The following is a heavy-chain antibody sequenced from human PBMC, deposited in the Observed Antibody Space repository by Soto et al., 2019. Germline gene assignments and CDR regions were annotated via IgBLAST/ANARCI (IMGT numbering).Heavy chain of an antibody. V-gene: IGHV4-61*08. CDR1: GGSISSGGYS. CDR2: IYYSGST. CDR3: ARAAGYGSGGSGPPGWFDP. D-gene: IGHD2-15*01. J-gene: IGHJ5*02. Sequence: SETLSLTCAVSGGSISSGGYSWSWIRQPPGKGLEWIGYIYYSGSTNYNTSLKSRVTISVDTSKNQFSLKLSSVTAADTAVYYCARAAGYGSGGSGPPGWFDPWGQGTLVTVSS.